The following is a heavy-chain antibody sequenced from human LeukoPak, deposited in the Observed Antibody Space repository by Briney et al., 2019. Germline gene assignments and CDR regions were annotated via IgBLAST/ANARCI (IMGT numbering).Heavy chain of an antibody. Sequence: GGSPRLSCAASGFTFGYYGMNWVRQAPGKGLEWISYISRSGDTLYYADSVEGRFTISRDNAKNSLFLQMNSLRADDTAVYYCAREVVIFPDYYYYGMDVWGQGTTVTVSS. CDR1: GFTFGYYG. V-gene: IGHV3-48*04. CDR2: ISRSGDTL. CDR3: AREVVIFPDYYYYGMDV. D-gene: IGHD3-9*01. J-gene: IGHJ6*02.